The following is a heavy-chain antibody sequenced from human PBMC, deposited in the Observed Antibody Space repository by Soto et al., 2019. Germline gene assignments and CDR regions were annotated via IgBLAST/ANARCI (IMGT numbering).Heavy chain of an antibody. J-gene: IGHJ4*02. V-gene: IGHV3-23*01. D-gene: IGHD6-13*01. CDR1: GFTFSSYA. CDR3: ANRRRTIAAAGEIDY. Sequence: GGSLRLSCAASGFTFSSYAMSWVRQAPGKGLEWVSAISGSGGSTYYADSVKGRFTISRDNSKNTLYSQMNSLRAEDTAVYYCANRRRTIAAAGEIDYWGQGTLVTVSS. CDR2: ISGSGGST.